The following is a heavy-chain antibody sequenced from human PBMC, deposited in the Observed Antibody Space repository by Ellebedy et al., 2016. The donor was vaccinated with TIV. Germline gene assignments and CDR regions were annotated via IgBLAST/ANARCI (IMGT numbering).Heavy chain of an antibody. J-gene: IGHJ4*02. CDR1: GFNFNIFA. Sequence: GESLKISXAVSGFNFNIFAMHWVRQAPGKGLEWVAVISYDGSNKYYADSVKGRFTISRDSSKNTLYLQMNSLRAEDMAVYYCAKDYYTTSTSCSLDYWGQGTLVTVSS. CDR3: AKDYYTTSTSCSLDY. V-gene: IGHV3-30-3*01. D-gene: IGHD2-2*01. CDR2: ISYDGSNK.